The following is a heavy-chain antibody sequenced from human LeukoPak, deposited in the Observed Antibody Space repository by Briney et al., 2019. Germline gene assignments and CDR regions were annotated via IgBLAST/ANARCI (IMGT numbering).Heavy chain of an antibody. J-gene: IGHJ4*02. D-gene: IGHD4-23*01. Sequence: GGSLRLSCVASGFTFSSCSMNWVRQAPGQGLEWISYISYTSITIYYADSVKGRFTISRDNAKNSLYLQMNSLRAEDTAVYYCARERSTVAPPHPFDYWGQGTLVTVSS. CDR1: GFTFSSCS. CDR2: ISYTSITI. V-gene: IGHV3-48*04. CDR3: ARERSTVAPPHPFDY.